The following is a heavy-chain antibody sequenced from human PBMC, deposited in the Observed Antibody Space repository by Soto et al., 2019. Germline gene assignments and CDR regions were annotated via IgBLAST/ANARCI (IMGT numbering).Heavy chain of an antibody. V-gene: IGHV3-7*01. CDR1: CLLLRGYG. J-gene: IGHJ6*02. Sequence: XGSMRLSCAARCLLLRGYGRNWVGRATGKGLEWVANIKQDGSEKYYLDSVKGRFFISRDNAKNSLYPHVNSLRAEDTAVYYCARDDDATGWDHYGMDVWGQGTMVTVSS. CDR2: IKQDGSEK. CDR3: ARDDDATGWDHYGMDV. D-gene: IGHD6-19*01.